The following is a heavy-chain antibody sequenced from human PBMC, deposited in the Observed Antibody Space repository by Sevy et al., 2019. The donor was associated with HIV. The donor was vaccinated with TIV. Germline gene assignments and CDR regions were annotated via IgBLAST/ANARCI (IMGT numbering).Heavy chain of an antibody. V-gene: IGHV3-30*02. D-gene: IGHD2-2*01. Sequence: GGSLRLSCAASGFTFSSYDMHWVRQAPGKGLEWVAFIRNDGSNKYYADSVKGRFTISRDNSKNTLYLQMNSLRAEDTAVYYCAKDLPCTSCYGYFQHWGQGTLVTVSS. CDR3: AKDLPCTSCYGYFQH. J-gene: IGHJ1*01. CDR1: GFTFSSYD. CDR2: IRNDGSNK.